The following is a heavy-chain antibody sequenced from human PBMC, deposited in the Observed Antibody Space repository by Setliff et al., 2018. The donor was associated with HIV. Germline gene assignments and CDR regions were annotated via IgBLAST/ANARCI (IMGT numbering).Heavy chain of an antibody. D-gene: IGHD3-16*01. CDR3: AREGGDYYYYYMDV. J-gene: IGHJ6*03. CDR1: GYTLTEVS. V-gene: IGHV1-18*01. CDR2: ISAYNGNT. Sequence: ASVKVSCKVSGYTLTEVSIHWVRQAPGQGLEWMGWISAYNGNTNYAQKLQGRVTMTTDTSTSTAYMELRSLRSEDTAVYYCAREGGDYYYYYMDVWGKGTTVTVSS.